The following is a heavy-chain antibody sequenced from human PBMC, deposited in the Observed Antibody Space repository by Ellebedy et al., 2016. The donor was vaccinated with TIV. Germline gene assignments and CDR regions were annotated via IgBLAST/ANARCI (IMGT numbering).Heavy chain of an antibody. V-gene: IGHV3-23*01. CDR2: ISGSGGRT. CDR1: TFTFSSYA. J-gene: IGHJ6*02. D-gene: IGHD6-19*01. Sequence: PGGSLRLSCAASTFTFSSYAMSWVRQAPGKGLEWGSDISGSGGRTYYADSVKGRFTISRDNSKNMLFLQMNSLRAEDTAVYYCAQRRYSSGWYGMDVWGQGTTVTVSS. CDR3: AQRRYSSGWYGMDV.